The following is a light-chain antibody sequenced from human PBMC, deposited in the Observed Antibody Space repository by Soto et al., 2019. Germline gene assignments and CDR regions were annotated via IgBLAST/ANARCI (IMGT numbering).Light chain of an antibody. CDR1: QTISSW. V-gene: IGKV1-5*01. J-gene: IGKJ1*01. Sequence: DIQMTQSPSTLSASVGDRVTITCRASQTISSWLAWYQQKPGKAPKLLIYDASSLERGVPSRFSGSGSGTEFTLTISSLQPDDFATYYCQQYNSYSLPFGQGTKVEIK. CDR3: QQYNSYSLP. CDR2: DAS.